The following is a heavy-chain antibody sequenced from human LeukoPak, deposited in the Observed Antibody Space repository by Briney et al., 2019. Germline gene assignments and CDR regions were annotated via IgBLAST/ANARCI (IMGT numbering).Heavy chain of an antibody. D-gene: IGHD3-10*01. CDR3: ARSAVRGVIRAIWFDP. CDR2: IYYSGST. CDR1: GGFISSGGYY. J-gene: IGHJ5*02. V-gene: IGHV4-31*03. Sequence: SETLSLTCTVSGGFISSGGYYWSWIRQHPGKGLEGIGHIYYSGSTYYNPSLKSRVTISVDTSKNQFSLKLSSVTAADTAVYYCARSAVRGVIRAIWFDPWGQGTLVTVSS.